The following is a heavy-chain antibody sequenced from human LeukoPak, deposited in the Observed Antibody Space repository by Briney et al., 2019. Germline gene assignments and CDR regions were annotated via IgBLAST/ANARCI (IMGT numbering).Heavy chain of an antibody. CDR3: ARSPGRYGDFDY. V-gene: IGHV4-4*07. CDR2: IYTSGST. CDR1: GGSISSYY. D-gene: IGHD4-17*01. Sequence: SEALSLTCTVSGGSISSYYWSWIRQPAGKGLEWIGHIYTSGSTNYNPSLKSRVTMSVDTTKNQFSLKLSSGTAADTAVYYYARSPGRYGDFDYWGQGTLVTVSS. J-gene: IGHJ4*02.